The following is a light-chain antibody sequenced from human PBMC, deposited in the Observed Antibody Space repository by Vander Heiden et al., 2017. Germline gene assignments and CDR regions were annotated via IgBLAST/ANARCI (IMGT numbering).Light chain of an antibody. V-gene: IGKV3-20*01. J-gene: IGKJ3*01. CDR1: QSVSSTY. Sequence: EVVLTQSPGTLSLSPGERATLSCRASQSVSSTYLAWYQQKPGQAPRLLIYDASNRATGIPDRFSGSGSGTDFTLIISRLEPEDFAVYYCQQYGSSPRFTFGPGTKVEIK. CDR3: QQYGSSPRFT. CDR2: DAS.